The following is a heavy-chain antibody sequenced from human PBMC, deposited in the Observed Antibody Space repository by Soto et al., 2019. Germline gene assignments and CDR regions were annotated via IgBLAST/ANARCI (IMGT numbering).Heavy chain of an antibody. D-gene: IGHD3-3*01. Sequence: GSLRLSCVASGFTFSSYAMSWVRQAPGKGLEWVSAISGSGDSTYYANSVKGRFTISRDNSKNTLYLQMNSLRAEDTAVYYCAKDTPQEWLLVFHYWGQGTLVTVSS. CDR2: ISGSGDST. CDR3: AKDTPQEWLLVFHY. CDR1: GFTFSSYA. V-gene: IGHV3-23*01. J-gene: IGHJ4*02.